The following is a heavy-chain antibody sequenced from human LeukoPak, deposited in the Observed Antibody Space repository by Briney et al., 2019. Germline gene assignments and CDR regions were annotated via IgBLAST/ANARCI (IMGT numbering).Heavy chain of an antibody. CDR2: IYPGDSDT. Sequence: GESLQISCKGSGYSFTSYWIGWVRQMPGKGLEWMGIIYPGDSDTRYSPSFQGQVTISADKSISTAYLQWSSLKVSDTAMYYCARWRAVAGTNDAFDIWGQGTMVTVSS. CDR1: GYSFTSYW. CDR3: ARWRAVAGTNDAFDI. D-gene: IGHD6-19*01. J-gene: IGHJ3*02. V-gene: IGHV5-51*01.